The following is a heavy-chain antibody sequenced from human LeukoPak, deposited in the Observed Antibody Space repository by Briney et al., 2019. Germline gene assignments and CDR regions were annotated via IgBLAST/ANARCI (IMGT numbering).Heavy chain of an antibody. D-gene: IGHD4-11*01. J-gene: IGHJ4*02. V-gene: IGHV3-48*03. CDR1: GFSFSSYE. CDR2: ISSSGSTI. CDR3: ARVMTTVTTLDY. Sequence: GGSLRLSCAASGFSFSSYEMNWVRQAPGKGLEWVSYISSSGSTIYYGDSVKDRFTISRDDAENSLYLQMNSLRAEDTAVYYCARVMTTVTTLDYWGQGTLVTVSS.